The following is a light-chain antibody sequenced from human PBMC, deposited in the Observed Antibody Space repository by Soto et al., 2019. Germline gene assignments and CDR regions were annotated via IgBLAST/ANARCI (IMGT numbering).Light chain of an antibody. CDR3: QQHNNWPPIT. V-gene: IGKV3-15*01. CDR2: GAS. Sequence: EVVMTQSPATLSVSPGERVTLSCRSSQSVADNLAWFQQKPGQGPRLLIYGASTRATGIPARFSGSGSGTDFTLTISSLQSEYVAVYYRQQHNNWPPITVGQGTRRESK. CDR1: QSVADN. J-gene: IGKJ5*01.